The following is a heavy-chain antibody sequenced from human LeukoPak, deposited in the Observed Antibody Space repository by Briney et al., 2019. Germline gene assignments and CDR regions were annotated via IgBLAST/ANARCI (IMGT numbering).Heavy chain of an antibody. CDR1: GGSISSYY. D-gene: IGHD6-19*01. CDR3: ARLRGSSGWYLGL. CDR2: IYTTGSG. J-gene: IGHJ4*02. V-gene: IGHV4-4*09. Sequence: PSETLSLTCTVSGGSISSYYWSWIPQPPGKGLERIGYIYTTGSGNYNPSLKSRVTISVDTSKNQFSLKLNSVTAADTAVYYCARLRGSSGWYLGLWGQGTLVTVSS.